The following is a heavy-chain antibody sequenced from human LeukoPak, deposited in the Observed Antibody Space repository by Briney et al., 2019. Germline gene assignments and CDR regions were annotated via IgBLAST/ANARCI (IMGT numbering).Heavy chain of an antibody. CDR1: GFTFSSYE. J-gene: IGHJ4*02. CDR2: ISSSGSTI. D-gene: IGHD2-15*01. V-gene: IGHV3-48*03. Sequence: GGSLRLSCAASGFTFSSYEMNWVRQAPGKGLEWVSYISSSGSTIYYADSVRGRFTISRDNAKNSLYLQMNSLSVEDTAVYHCGVSGGSSPGYWGQGTLVTVSS. CDR3: GVSGGSSPGY.